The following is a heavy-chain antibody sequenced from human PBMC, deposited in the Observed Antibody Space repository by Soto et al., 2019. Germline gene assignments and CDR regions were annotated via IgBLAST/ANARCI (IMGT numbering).Heavy chain of an antibody. Sequence: EVQLLESGGALVQPGGSLRLSCAASGFTFSRYAMRWVRQAPGKGLEWVSSISVSGGSTYYADSVKGRFTVSRDNYKNTLYLQMNSLRAEDTAVYYCAKRDIVAALKGYWGQGTLVTVSS. J-gene: IGHJ4*02. CDR1: GFTFSRYA. V-gene: IGHV3-23*01. CDR2: ISVSGGST. D-gene: IGHD5-12*01. CDR3: AKRDIVAALKGY.